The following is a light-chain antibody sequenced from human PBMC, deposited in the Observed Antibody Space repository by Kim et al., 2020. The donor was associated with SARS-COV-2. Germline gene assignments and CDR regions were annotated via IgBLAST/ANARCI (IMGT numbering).Light chain of an antibody. J-gene: IGKJ5*01. CDR3: QQYGRSPTT. V-gene: IGKV3-20*01. CDR1: QSVSSSY. CDR2: GAS. Sequence: APGERPILSCRASQSVSSSYLAGYQHKPGQSPRLLIHGASSRATGVPDRFRGGGSGTDFTLTITRLEPEDFAVYYCQQYGRSPTTFGQGTRLEIK.